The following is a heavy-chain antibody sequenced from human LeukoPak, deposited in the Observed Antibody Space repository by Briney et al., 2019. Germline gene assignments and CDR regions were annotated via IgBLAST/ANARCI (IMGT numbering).Heavy chain of an antibody. V-gene: IGHV3-53*01. CDR3: ASPGMSGSYYC. D-gene: IGHD1-26*01. CDR2: IYSGGST. CDR1: GFTVSSNY. Sequence: GGSLRLSCAASGFTVSSNYMSWVRQAPGKGLEWVSVIYSGGSTYYADSVKGRFTISRDNSKNTLYLQMNSLRAEDTVVYYCASPGMSGSYYCWGQGTLVTVSS. J-gene: IGHJ4*02.